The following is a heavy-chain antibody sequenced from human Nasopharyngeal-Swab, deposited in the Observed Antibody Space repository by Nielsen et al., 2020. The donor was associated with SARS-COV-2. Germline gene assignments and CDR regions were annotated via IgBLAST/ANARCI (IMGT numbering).Heavy chain of an antibody. CDR2: INPSGGST. CDR3: ASHQDYDILTGYYQSAFDI. D-gene: IGHD3-9*01. CDR1: GHTFTSYY. Sequence: ASVKVSCKASGHTFTSYYMHWVRQAPGQGLEWMGIINPSGGSTSYAQKFQGRVTMTRDTSTSTVYMELSSLRSEDTAVYYCASHQDYDILTGYYQSAFDIWGQGTMVTVSS. V-gene: IGHV1-46*01. J-gene: IGHJ3*02.